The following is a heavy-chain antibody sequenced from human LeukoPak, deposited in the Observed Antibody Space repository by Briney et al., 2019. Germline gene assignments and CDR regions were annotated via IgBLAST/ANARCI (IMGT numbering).Heavy chain of an antibody. Sequence: ASVKVSCKASGYSLTGCYMHWVRQAPGQGLEWMGWINPNSGETGYAQEFQGRVSMTRDMSISTIYMELARLKSDDTAFYYCARWDGYSSSPDYWGQGSLVTVSS. CDR2: INPNSGET. J-gene: IGHJ4*02. CDR3: ARWDGYSSSPDY. CDR1: GYSLTGCY. V-gene: IGHV1-2*02. D-gene: IGHD6-13*01.